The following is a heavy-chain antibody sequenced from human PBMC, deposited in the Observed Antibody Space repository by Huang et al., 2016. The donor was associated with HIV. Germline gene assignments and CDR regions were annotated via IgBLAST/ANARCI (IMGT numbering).Heavy chain of an antibody. J-gene: IGHJ4*02. Sequence: QVQLVQSGAAVKKPGSSVKGSCKASGGPFSKYAISWVRQAPGQGLEWRGGISPSFGTPNYDRKFQCRVTITADDSTSTTYVEVSSLSSEDTALDYGARGQLGSYGDYDVLYWGQGTLVTVSS. CDR3: ARGQLGSYGDYDVLY. CDR1: GGPFSKYA. CDR2: ISPSFGTP. D-gene: IGHD4-17*01. V-gene: IGHV1-69*13.